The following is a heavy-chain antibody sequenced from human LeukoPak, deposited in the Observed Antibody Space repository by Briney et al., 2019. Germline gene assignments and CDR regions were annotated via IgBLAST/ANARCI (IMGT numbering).Heavy chain of an antibody. CDR2: IYSGGST. V-gene: IGHV3-53*01. CDR1: GFTVSSNY. D-gene: IGHD6-19*01. J-gene: IGHJ3*02. Sequence: GGSLRLSCAASGFTVSSNYMSWVRQAPGKGLEWVSVIYSGGSTYYADSVKGRFTISRDNSENTLYLQMNSLRAEDTAVYYCARVMSYRPYSSGPGAFDIWGQGTMVTVSS. CDR3: ARVMSYRPYSSGPGAFDI.